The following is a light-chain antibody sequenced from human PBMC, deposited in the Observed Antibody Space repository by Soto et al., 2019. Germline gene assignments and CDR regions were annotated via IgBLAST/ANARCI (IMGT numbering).Light chain of an antibody. J-gene: IGKJ4*01. Sequence: EIILTQSPASLSLSPGERATLSCRASQSVSSSFLSWYQQKPGQAPSLLIYAASARATGIPARFSGSGSGTDFTLTISSLQPEDFAVYYCQQDYNFPLTFGGGTKVDIK. CDR1: QSVSSSF. CDR3: QQDYNFPLT. CDR2: AAS. V-gene: IGKV3D-7*01.